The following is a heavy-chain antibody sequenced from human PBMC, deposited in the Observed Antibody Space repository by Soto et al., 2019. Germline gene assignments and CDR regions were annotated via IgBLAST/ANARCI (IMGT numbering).Heavy chain of an antibody. V-gene: IGHV4-39*01. D-gene: IGHD2-15*01. CDR1: GGSISSSSYY. Sequence: TSETLSLTCTVSGGSISSSSYYWGWIRQPPGKGLEWIGSIYYSGSTYYNPSLKSRVTISVDTSKNQFSLKLSSVTAADTAVYYCARGDCSGGSCYRPTNWFDPWGQGTLVTVSS. CDR3: ARGDCSGGSCYRPTNWFDP. J-gene: IGHJ5*02. CDR2: IYYSGST.